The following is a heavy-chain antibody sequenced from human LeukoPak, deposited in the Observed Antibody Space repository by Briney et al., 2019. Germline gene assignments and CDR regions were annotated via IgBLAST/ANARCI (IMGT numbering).Heavy chain of an antibody. D-gene: IGHD6-19*01. CDR3: AKGGSGWYRSHFDY. Sequence: GGSLRLSCAASGFTFSSYAMTWVRQAPGKGLEWVSGISGSGGSTDYADSVKGRFTISRDNSNNTLYLQLNSLRAEDTALYYCAKGGSGWYRSHFDYWGQGILVTVSS. CDR2: ISGSGGST. J-gene: IGHJ4*02. V-gene: IGHV3-23*01. CDR1: GFTFSSYA.